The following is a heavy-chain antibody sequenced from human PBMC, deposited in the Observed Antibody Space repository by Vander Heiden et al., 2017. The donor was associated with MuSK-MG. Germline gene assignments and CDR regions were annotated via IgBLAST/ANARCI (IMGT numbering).Heavy chain of an antibody. D-gene: IGHD5-12*01. CDR2: IHTTGTT. V-gene: IGHV4-61*02. J-gene: IGHJ4*02. CDR3: ARRRDVWLFDY. Sequence: QVKLQESGPGLTPPSETLSPSSTVSGASISSGHYYWSWIRQPAGKELEWIGRIHTTGTTMYNPSLESRVTISLDTSKNQFALKLRSVTAADTAVYYCARRRDVWLFDYWGQGTLVTVSS. CDR1: GASISSGHYY.